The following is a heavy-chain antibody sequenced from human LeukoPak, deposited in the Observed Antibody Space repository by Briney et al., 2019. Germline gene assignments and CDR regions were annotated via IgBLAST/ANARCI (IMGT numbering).Heavy chain of an antibody. D-gene: IGHD3-16*01. V-gene: IGHV1-2*02. Sequence: ASVKVSCKASGYIFTAYYMHWVRQAPGQGLEWMGWINPNSGGTNYAQKFQGRVTMTRNTSISTAYMELNRLRSDDTAVYYCARGGMYPPATAFDIWGQGTMVTVSS. CDR2: INPNSGGT. CDR3: ARGGMYPPATAFDI. CDR1: GYIFTAYY. J-gene: IGHJ3*02.